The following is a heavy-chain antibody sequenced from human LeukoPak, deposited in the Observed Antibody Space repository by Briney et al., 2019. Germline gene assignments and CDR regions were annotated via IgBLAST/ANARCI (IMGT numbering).Heavy chain of an antibody. Sequence: GGSLRLSCAASGFTFSSYTMSWVRQAPGKGLEWVSAISGSGGSTYNADSVKGRFTISRDNAKNSLYLQMNSLRAEDTAVYYCARDLRLDYWGQGTLVTVSS. CDR1: GFTFSSYT. CDR2: ISGSGGST. V-gene: IGHV3-23*01. J-gene: IGHJ4*02. CDR3: ARDLRLDY.